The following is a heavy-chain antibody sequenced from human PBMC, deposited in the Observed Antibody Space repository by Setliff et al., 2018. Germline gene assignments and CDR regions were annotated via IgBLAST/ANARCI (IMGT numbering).Heavy chain of an antibody. CDR2: IYYSGST. J-gene: IGHJ6*03. CDR1: GGSISSHY. D-gene: IGHD6-6*01. CDR3: ARGISTSSYYYYYYMDV. Sequence: SETLSLTCTVSGGSISSHYWSWIRQPPGKGLEWIGYIYYSGSTNYNPSLKSRVTISVDTSTNQFSLNLISVTAADTAVYYCARGISTSSYYYYYYMDVWGKGTTVTVSS. V-gene: IGHV4-59*11.